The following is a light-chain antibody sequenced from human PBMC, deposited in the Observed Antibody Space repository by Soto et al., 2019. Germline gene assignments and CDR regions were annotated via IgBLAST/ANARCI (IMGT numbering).Light chain of an antibody. J-gene: IGKJ1*01. CDR3: LQAKSFPWT. CDR2: AAS. Sequence: DIQMTQSPSSVSASVGDRVTITCRASQDISSSLAWYQQKPGKAPKLLIYAASSLQSGVPSRFSGSESGTDFTLFISSLQPEDFATYYCLQAKSFPWTFGQGTKVDIK. CDR1: QDISSS. V-gene: IGKV1-12*01.